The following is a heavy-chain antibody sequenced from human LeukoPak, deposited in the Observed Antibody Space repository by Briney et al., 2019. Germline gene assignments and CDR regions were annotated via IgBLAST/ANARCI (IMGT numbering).Heavy chain of an antibody. CDR3: ARVDYYDSSA. Sequence: ASVKVSCKASGYTFTGYYVHWVRQAPGQGLEWMGWINPNSGGTNYAQKFQGRVTMTRDTSISTAYMELSRLRSDDTAVYYCARVDYYDSSAWGQGTLVTVSS. D-gene: IGHD3-22*01. V-gene: IGHV1-2*02. CDR2: INPNSGGT. CDR1: GYTFTGYY. J-gene: IGHJ4*02.